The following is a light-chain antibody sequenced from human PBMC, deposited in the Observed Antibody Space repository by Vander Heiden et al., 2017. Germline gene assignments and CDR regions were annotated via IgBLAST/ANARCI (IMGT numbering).Light chain of an antibody. V-gene: IGLV1-44*01. CDR1: SSNIGSNT. Sequence: QSVLTQPPSASGTAGQGVTIPCSGRSSNIGSNTVHWYQQLPGTAPKLLIYSNNQRRSGVPDRFSGSKSGTSASLAISGLQSEDEADYYCAAWDDSLNGYVFGTGTKVTVL. J-gene: IGLJ1*01. CDR3: AAWDDSLNGYV. CDR2: SNN.